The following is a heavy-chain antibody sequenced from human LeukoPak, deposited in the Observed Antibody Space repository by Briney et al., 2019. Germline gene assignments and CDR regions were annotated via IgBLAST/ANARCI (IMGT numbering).Heavy chain of an antibody. CDR2: ISSSGSTI. D-gene: IGHD1-26*01. V-gene: IGHV3-48*04. CDR3: ARVVGSQAIGY. J-gene: IGHJ4*02. Sequence: PGGSLRLSCAASGFTFSSYSMNWVRQAPGKGLEWVSYISSSGSTIYYADSVKGRFTISRDNAKNSLYLQMNSLRAEDTAVYYCARVVGSQAIGYWGQGTLVTVSS. CDR1: GFTFSSYS.